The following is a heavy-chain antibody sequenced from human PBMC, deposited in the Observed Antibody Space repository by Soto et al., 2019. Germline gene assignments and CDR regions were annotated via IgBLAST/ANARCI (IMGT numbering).Heavy chain of an antibody. D-gene: IGHD2-2*01. J-gene: IGHJ6*03. CDR1: GYTFTSYY. V-gene: IGHV1-46*01. CDR3: ARGIVPAVPGPVYYYMDV. Sequence: ASVKVSCKASGYTFTSYYMHWVRQAPGQGLEWLGLISPSGGSTTYAQKFQGRLTTTRDTSTSTVYMELSSLRSEDAAVYYCARGIVPAVPGPVYYYMDVWGKGTTVTVSS. CDR2: ISPSGGST.